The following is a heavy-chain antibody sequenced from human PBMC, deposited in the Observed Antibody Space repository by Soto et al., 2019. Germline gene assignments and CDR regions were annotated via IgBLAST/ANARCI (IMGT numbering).Heavy chain of an antibody. D-gene: IGHD6-19*01. CDR3: AREKDIAVAGPDY. Sequence: PSETLSLTCAVSGYSISSGYYWGWIRQPPGKGLEWIGSIYHSGSTYYNPSLKSRVTISVDTSKNQFSLKLSSVTAADTAVYYCAREKDIAVAGPDYWGQGTLVTVSS. J-gene: IGHJ4*02. V-gene: IGHV4-38-2*02. CDR2: IYHSGST. CDR1: GYSISSGYY.